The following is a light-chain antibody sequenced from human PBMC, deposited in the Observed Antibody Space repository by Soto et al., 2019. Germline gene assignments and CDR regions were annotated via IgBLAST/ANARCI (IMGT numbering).Light chain of an antibody. CDR2: RTD. J-gene: IGLJ2*01. CDR1: SSNIGSNY. CDR3: VAWDGSLNSLL. Sequence: QSVLTQPPSASGTPGPRVTISCSGSSSNIGSNYVYWYQQVPGTAPKLLIYRTDQRPSGVPDRFSASKPGASASLVISGLRSEDEADYYCVAWDGSLNSLLFGGGTKLTVL. V-gene: IGLV1-47*01.